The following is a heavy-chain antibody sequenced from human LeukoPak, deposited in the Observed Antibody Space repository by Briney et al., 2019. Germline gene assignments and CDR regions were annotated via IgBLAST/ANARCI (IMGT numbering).Heavy chain of an antibody. CDR1: GITFDDYA. D-gene: IGHD6-19*01. CDR2: ISWNSGSI. Sequence: GGSLRLSCAVSGITFDDYAMHWVRQAPGKGLEWVSGISWNSGSIGYADSVKGRFTISRDNAKNSLYLQMNSLRAEDTALYYCAKDMASIAVAYDYWGQGTLVTVSS. CDR3: AKDMASIAVAYDY. J-gene: IGHJ4*02. V-gene: IGHV3-9*01.